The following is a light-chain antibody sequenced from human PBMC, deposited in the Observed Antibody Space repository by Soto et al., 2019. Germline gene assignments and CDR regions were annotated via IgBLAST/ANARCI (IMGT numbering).Light chain of an antibody. CDR2: GAS. J-gene: IGKJ4*01. CDR1: QSVSSTY. Sequence: DIVLTQSPGTLSLSPGERATLSCRASQSVSSTYLAWYQQNPGQAPRLLIYGASSRATGIPDRFSGSGSGTDFTLTIRRLEHADFAVYYCQQYGSSPLTFGGGTKVEIK. CDR3: QQYGSSPLT. V-gene: IGKV3-20*01.